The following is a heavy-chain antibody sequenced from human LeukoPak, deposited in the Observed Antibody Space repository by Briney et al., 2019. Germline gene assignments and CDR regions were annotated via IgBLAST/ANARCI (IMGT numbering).Heavy chain of an antibody. Sequence: NPSETLSLTCAVYGGSFSGYYWSWIRQPPGKGLEWIGEINHSGSTNYNPSLKSRVTISVDTSKNQFSLKLSSVTAADTAVYYCARATPWLLPGYWGQGTLVTVSS. V-gene: IGHV4-34*01. CDR3: ARATPWLLPGY. J-gene: IGHJ4*02. CDR1: GGSFSGYY. D-gene: IGHD3-22*01. CDR2: INHSGST.